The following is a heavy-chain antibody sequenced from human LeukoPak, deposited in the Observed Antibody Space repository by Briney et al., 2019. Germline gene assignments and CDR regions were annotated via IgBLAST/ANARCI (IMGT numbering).Heavy chain of an antibody. CDR1: GGSFSGYY. D-gene: IGHD5-12*01. CDR2: IYHSGST. CDR3: ARATISSGYTHDY. Sequence: SETLSLTCAVYGGSFSGYYWSWIRQPPGKGLEWIGYIYHSGSTYYNPSLKSRVTISVDRSKNQFSLKLSSVTAADTAVYYCARATISSGYTHDYWGQGTLVTVSS. J-gene: IGHJ4*02. V-gene: IGHV4-30-2*01.